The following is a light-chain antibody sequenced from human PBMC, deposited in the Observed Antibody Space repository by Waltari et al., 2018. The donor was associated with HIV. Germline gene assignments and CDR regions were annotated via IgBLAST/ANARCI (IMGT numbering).Light chain of an antibody. V-gene: IGLV2-14*01. CDR3: SSYTTTRTLV. CDR2: DVS. J-gene: IGLJ2*01. CDR1: SSDVGAYNY. Sequence: QSALTQPASVSGSPGQSITISCTGTSSDVGAYNYVSWYQQHPDKAPKLMIYDVSKRPSGVSNRFSGSKSGNTASLTISGLQAEDEADYYCSSYTTTRTLVFGGGTKLTVL.